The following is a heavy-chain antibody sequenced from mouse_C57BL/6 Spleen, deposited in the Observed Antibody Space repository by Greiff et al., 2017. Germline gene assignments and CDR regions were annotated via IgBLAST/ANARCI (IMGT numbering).Heavy chain of an antibody. J-gene: IGHJ2*01. CDR1: GFTFSSYT. Sequence: EVQRVESGGGLVKPGGSLKLSCAASGFTFSSYTMSWVRQTPEKRLEWVATISGGGGNTYYPDSVKGRFTISRDNAKNTLYLQMSSLRSEDTALYYCARYGYYYFDYWGQGTTLTVSS. D-gene: IGHD2-2*01. CDR2: ISGGGGNT. CDR3: ARYGYYYFDY. V-gene: IGHV5-9*01.